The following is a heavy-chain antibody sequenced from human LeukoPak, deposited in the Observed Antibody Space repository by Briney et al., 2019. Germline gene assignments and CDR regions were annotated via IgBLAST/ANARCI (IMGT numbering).Heavy chain of an antibody. V-gene: IGHV3-23*01. CDR2: ISGSGGRT. D-gene: IGHD6-6*01. J-gene: IGHJ5*02. CDR1: VFTFSSYA. Sequence: GGSLRLSRAASVFTFSSYAMSWVRQAPGKGLEWVSAISGSGGRTYYADSVKGRFTSARDNSKNTLYLQMNSRRAEDTAVYYCAKVVSSSWRDWFDPWGQGTLVTVSS. CDR3: AKVVSSSWRDWFDP.